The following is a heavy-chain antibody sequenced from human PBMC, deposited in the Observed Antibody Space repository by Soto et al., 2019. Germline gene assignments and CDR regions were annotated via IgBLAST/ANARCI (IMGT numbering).Heavy chain of an antibody. CDR2: INPSGGST. V-gene: IGHV1-46*01. CDR3: ARDYYGSGSLSYYGMDV. D-gene: IGHD3-10*01. Sequence: ASVKVSCKASGYTFTSYYMHWVRQAPGQGLEWMGIINPSGGSTSYAQKFQGRVTMTRDTSTSTVYMELSSLRSEDTAVYYCARDYYGSGSLSYYGMDVWGQGTTVTVSS. J-gene: IGHJ6*02. CDR1: GYTFTSYY.